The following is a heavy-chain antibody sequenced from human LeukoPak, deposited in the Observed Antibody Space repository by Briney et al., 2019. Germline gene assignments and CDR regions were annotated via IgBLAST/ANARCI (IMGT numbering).Heavy chain of an antibody. D-gene: IGHD6-19*01. J-gene: IGHJ4*02. CDR1: KFTFSSYE. CDR2: IGTSGRTI. CDR3: AETSGWHHDS. Sequence: GGSLRLPCAASKFTFSSYEMNWVRQAPGKGLEWVSYIGTSGRTIFHADSVKGRFIISRDNAKNSLYLQMNSLRAEDTAVYYCAETSGWHHDSWGQGTLVTVSS. V-gene: IGHV3-48*03.